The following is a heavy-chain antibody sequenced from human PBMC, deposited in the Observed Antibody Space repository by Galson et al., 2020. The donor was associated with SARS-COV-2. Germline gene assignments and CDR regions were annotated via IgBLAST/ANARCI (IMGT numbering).Heavy chain of an antibody. D-gene: IGHD3-9*01. CDR3: TTVLKYYDILTGDWYFDL. CDR2: IKSKTDGGTT. J-gene: IGHJ2*01. Sequence: GESLKISCAASGFTFSNAWMSWVRQAPGKGLEWVGRIKSKTDGGTTDYAAPVKGRFTISRDDSKNTLYLQMNSLKTEDTAVYYCTTVLKYYDILTGDWYFDLWGRGTLVTVSS. V-gene: IGHV3-15*01. CDR1: GFTFSNAW.